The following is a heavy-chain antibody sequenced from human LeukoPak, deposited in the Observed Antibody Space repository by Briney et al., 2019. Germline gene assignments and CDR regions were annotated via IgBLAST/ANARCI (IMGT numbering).Heavy chain of an antibody. V-gene: IGHV3-23*01. CDR3: ARGVWFGESWAGY. J-gene: IGHJ4*02. CDR2: FRGSAGTT. D-gene: IGHD3-10*01. CDR1: GFPFRSYA. Sequence: GGALRLSCAASGFPFRSYAMTWGRQAPGKGLEWVSAFRGSAGTTYYADSGKGRFTISRDNSKNTLYLQMNSLKAEDTAVYYCARGVWFGESWAGYWGQGTLVTVSS.